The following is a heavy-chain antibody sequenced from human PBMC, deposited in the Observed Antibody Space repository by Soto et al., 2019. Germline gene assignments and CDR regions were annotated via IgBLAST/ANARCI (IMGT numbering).Heavy chain of an antibody. Sequence: ASVKVSCKASGYTFTNYGINWVRQAPGQGLEWMGWISANNGNTNYAQKLQGRVTMTTDTSTTTAYMDLRSLRSDDTAVYYCARGRDDSSWYRAEYFQRWGQGTLVTVSS. D-gene: IGHD6-13*01. V-gene: IGHV1-18*01. CDR3: ARGRDDSSWYRAEYFQR. CDR2: ISANNGNT. J-gene: IGHJ1*01. CDR1: GYTFTNYG.